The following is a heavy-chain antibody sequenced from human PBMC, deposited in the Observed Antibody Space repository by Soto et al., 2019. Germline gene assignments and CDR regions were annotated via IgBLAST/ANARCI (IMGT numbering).Heavy chain of an antibody. CDR2: ISSSSSYI. D-gene: IGHD3-10*01. Sequence: GGSLRLSCAASGFTVSSNYMSWVRQAPGKGLEWVSSISSSSSYIYYADSVKGRFTISRDNAKNSLYLQMNSLRAEDTAVYYYVRGSSFGSGIYYNLGFFAPWGQGALVTVSS. CDR3: VRGSSFGSGIYYNLGFFAP. J-gene: IGHJ5*02. CDR1: GFTVSSNY. V-gene: IGHV3-21*01.